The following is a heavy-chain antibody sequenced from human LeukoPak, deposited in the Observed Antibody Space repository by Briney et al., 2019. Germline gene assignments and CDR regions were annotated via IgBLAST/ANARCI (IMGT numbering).Heavy chain of an antibody. CDR3: ARAPRTAANFDY. J-gene: IGHJ4*02. D-gene: IGHD6-13*01. Sequence: GRSLRLSCAASGFTFSSYAMHWVRQAPGKGLEWVAVISYDGSNKYYADSVKGRFTISRDNSKNTLYLQMNSLRVEDTAVYYCARAPRTAANFDYWGQGTLVTVYS. CDR1: GFTFSSYA. V-gene: IGHV3-30-3*01. CDR2: ISYDGSNK.